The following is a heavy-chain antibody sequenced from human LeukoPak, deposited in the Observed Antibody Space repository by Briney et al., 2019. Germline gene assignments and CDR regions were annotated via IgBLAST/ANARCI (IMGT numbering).Heavy chain of an antibody. CDR3: AKDYFHSSGSYTGGTFES. CDR1: GFILNNYG. J-gene: IGHJ4*02. Sequence: PGGSLRLSCAASGFILNNYGIHWVRQAPGKGLEWVAFIRADGDSEFYAASVKGRFTISRDNSKDTLYLDINSLRAEDTAVYYCAKDYFHSSGSYTGGTFESWGQGTLVTVSS. CDR2: IRADGDSE. D-gene: IGHD3-22*01. V-gene: IGHV3-30*02.